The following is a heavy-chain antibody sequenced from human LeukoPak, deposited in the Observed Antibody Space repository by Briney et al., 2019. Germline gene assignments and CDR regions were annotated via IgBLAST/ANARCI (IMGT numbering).Heavy chain of an antibody. V-gene: IGHV1-2*04. J-gene: IGHJ4*02. CDR1: GYTFTGYY. CDR3: ARGAGYSSGWLYKDLYYFDS. CDR2: INPNSGGT. D-gene: IGHD6-19*01. Sequence: ASVKVSCKASGYTFTGYYMHWVRQAPGQGLEGMGWINPNSGGTNYAQKFQGWVTMTRDTSISTAYMELSRLRSDDTAVYYCARGAGYSSGWLYKDLYYFDSWGQGSLVTVSS.